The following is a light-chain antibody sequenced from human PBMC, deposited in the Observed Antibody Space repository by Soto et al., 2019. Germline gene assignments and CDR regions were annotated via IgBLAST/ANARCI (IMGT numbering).Light chain of an antibody. J-gene: IGLJ1*01. CDR2: DVS. V-gene: IGLV2-14*01. Sequence: QSVLTQPASVSGSPGQSITISCTGTSSDVGGYNYVSWYQQHPGKAPKLMIYDVSNRPSGVSNRFSGSKSGNTASLTISGLQAEDEADYYCSSYTCSSTYVFGTGTKLTDL. CDR1: SSDVGGYNY. CDR3: SSYTCSSTYV.